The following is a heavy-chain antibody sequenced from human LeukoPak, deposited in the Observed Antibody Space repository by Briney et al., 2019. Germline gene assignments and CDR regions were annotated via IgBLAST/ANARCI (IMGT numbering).Heavy chain of an antibody. CDR1: GGTFSSYA. CDR3: ARGGIAARRGAFDI. V-gene: IGHV1-69*05. Sequence: VASVTVSCKASGGTFSSYAISWVRQAPGQGLEWMGGIIPIFGTANYAQKFQGRVTITTDESTSTAYMELSSLRSEDTAVYYCARGGIAARRGAFDIWGQGTMVTVSS. CDR2: IIPIFGTA. J-gene: IGHJ3*02. D-gene: IGHD6-6*01.